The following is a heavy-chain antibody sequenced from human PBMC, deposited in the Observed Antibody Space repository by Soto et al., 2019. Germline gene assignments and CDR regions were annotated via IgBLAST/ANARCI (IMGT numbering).Heavy chain of an antibody. J-gene: IGHJ4*02. V-gene: IGHV3-21*01. D-gene: IGHD6-19*01. CDR1: GFTFSSYS. Sequence: EVQLVESGGGLVKPGGSLRLSCAASGFTFSSYSMNWVRQAPGKGLEWFSSISGGGTYIYYADSVKGRFTISRDNAKNSLYLHMNSLRAEDTAVYYCARVGIAVAGTYFDFWGQGILVIVSS. CDR2: ISGGGTYI. CDR3: ARVGIAVAGTYFDF.